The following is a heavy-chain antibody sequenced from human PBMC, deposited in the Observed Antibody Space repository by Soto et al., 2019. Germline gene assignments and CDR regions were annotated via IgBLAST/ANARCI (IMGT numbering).Heavy chain of an antibody. CDR1: GFTFSNNG. Sequence: QVHLVESGGGVVQPGRSLRLSCAASGFTFSNNGMHWVRQAPGKGLEWMGVISYEGSEKYYAGSVKGRFTISRDNSKNTLYLQMDTLRAEDTAIYYCVKDKGAAACFDYWGQGILVTVSS. D-gene: IGHD6-13*01. CDR3: VKDKGAAACFDY. V-gene: IGHV3-30*18. J-gene: IGHJ4*02. CDR2: ISYEGSEK.